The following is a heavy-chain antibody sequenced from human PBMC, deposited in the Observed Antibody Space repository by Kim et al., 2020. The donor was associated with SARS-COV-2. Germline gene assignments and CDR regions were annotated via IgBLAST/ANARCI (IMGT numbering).Heavy chain of an antibody. V-gene: IGHV1-58*01. J-gene: IGHJ3*02. CDR3: AAANPDFGDYDAFDI. Sequence: QKFQERVTITRDMSTSTAYMGLSGLRSEDTAVYYCAAANPDFGDYDAFDIWGQGTMVTVSS. D-gene: IGHD4-17*01.